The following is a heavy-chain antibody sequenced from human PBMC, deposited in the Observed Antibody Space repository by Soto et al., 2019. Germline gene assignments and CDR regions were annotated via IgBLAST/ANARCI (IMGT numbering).Heavy chain of an antibody. CDR2: IYPGDSDT. CDR3: ARHSTSAPRDY. D-gene: IGHD3-10*01. V-gene: IGHV5-51*01. Sequence: GESLKISCKGSGYSFTTYWIAWVRQMPGKGLEWVGIIYPGDSDTRYSPSFEGHVTISVDKSISTAFLQWNSLKASDNAIYYCARHSTSAPRDYWGQGTLVTVSS. J-gene: IGHJ4*01. CDR1: GYSFTTYW.